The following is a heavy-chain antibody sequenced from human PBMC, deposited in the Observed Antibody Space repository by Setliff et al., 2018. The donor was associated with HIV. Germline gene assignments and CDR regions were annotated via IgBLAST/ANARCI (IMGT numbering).Heavy chain of an antibody. D-gene: IGHD4-17*01. Sequence: GSLRLSCAASGFTFSDYYMAWIRQAPGKGLEWVSYLSGCSSQIKYAESVRGRFTISRDNGRNFLFQQMNSLTGDDTCVYYCAREGLRNGDYDAFDIWGQGTMVTVSS. CDR3: AREGLRNGDYDAFDI. V-gene: IGHV3-11*05. CDR2: LSGCSSQI. CDR1: GFTFSDYY. J-gene: IGHJ3*02.